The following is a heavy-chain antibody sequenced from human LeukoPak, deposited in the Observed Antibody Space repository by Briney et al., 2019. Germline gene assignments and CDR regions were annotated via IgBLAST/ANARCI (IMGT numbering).Heavy chain of an antibody. CDR2: ISYDGSNK. CDR1: GSTFSSYA. CDR3: ARATPLQQLVYPDGLDY. V-gene: IGHV3-30*04. Sequence: PGGSLRLSCAASGSTFSSYAMHWVRQAPGKGLEWVAVISYDGSNKYYADSVKGRFTISRDNSKNTLYLQMNSLRAEDTAVYYCARATPLQQLVYPDGLDYWGQGTLVTVSS. D-gene: IGHD6-13*01. J-gene: IGHJ4*02.